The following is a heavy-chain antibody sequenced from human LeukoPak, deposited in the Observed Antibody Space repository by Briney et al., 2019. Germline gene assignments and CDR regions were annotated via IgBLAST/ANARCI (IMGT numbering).Heavy chain of an antibody. Sequence: SGPTLVNPTQTLTLTCTFSGFSLRTSGMCVSWIRQPPGKALEWLARIDWDDDKYYSTSLKTRLTISKDTSKNQVVLTMTNMDPVDTATYYCARTPIQMATIGPELGDMGTGFDYWGQGTLVIVSS. V-gene: IGHV2-70*11. D-gene: IGHD5-24*01. J-gene: IGHJ4*02. CDR3: ARTPIQMATIGPELGDMGTGFDY. CDR1: GFSLRTSGMC. CDR2: IDWDDDK.